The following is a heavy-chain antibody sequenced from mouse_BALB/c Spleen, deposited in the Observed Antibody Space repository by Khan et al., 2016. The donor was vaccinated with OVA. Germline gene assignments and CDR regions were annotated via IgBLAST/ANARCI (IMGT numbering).Heavy chain of an antibody. CDR3: ARDYWYFDV. Sequence: LVESGPEPKKPGETVKISCKASGYTFTNHGMNWVKQAPGKGLKWMGWINTYTGEPTYADDFKGRFAFSLETSASTAYLQINNLKHEDIATYFCARDYWYFDVWGEGTTVTVSS. J-gene: IGHJ1*01. V-gene: IGHV9-1*02. CDR2: INTYTGEP. CDR1: GYTFTNHG.